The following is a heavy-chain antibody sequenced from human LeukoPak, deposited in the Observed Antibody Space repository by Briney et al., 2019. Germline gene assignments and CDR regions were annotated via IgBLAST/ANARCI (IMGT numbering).Heavy chain of an antibody. CDR3: AKDNGSYGSGLGY. D-gene: IGHD3-10*01. V-gene: IGHV3-30*18. CDR1: GFTFSSYG. J-gene: IGHJ4*02. Sequence: GRSLRLSCAASGFTFSSYGMHWVRQAPGKGLEWLAVISYDGSNKYYADSVKGRFTISRDNSKNTLYLQMNSLRAEDTAVYYCAKDNGSYGSGLGYWGQGTLVTVSS. CDR2: ISYDGSNK.